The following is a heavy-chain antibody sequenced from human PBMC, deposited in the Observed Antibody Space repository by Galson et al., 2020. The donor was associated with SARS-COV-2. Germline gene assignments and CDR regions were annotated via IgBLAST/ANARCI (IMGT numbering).Heavy chain of an antibody. CDR3: ARGGSVSRYYDSSGYWQYYYYGMDV. D-gene: IGHD3-22*01. Sequence: SETLSLTCTVSGGSISSGSYYWGWIRQPAGKGLEWIGRIYTSGSTNYNPSLKSRVTISVDTSKNQFSLKLSSVTAADTAVYYCARGGSVSRYYDSSGYWQYYYYGMDVWGQGTTVTVSS. V-gene: IGHV4-61*02. J-gene: IGHJ6*02. CDR2: IYTSGST. CDR1: GGSISSGSYY.